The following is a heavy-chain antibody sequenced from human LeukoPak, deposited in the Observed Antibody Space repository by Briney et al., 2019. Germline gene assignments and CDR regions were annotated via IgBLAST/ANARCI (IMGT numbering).Heavy chain of an antibody. CDR2: IYYSGST. D-gene: IGHD7-27*01. J-gene: IGHJ3*02. Sequence: SETLSLTCTVSGGSISSYYWSWIRQPPGKGLEWIGYIYYSGSTNYNPSLKSRVTISVDTSKNQFSLKLTSVTAADTAVYYCASEILGYDAFDIWGQGTIVTVSS. V-gene: IGHV4-59*01. CDR3: ASEILGYDAFDI. CDR1: GGSISSYY.